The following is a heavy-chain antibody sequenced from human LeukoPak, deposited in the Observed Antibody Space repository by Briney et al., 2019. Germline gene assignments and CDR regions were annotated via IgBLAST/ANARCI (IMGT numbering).Heavy chain of an antibody. CDR2: IYHSGST. V-gene: IGHV4-30-2*01. CDR1: GGSISSGGYS. CDR3: ARGSPETDY. Sequence: SETLSLTCTVSGGSISSGGYSWSWIRQPPGKGLEWIGYIYHSGSTYYNPSLKSRVTISVDRSKNQFSLKLSSVTAADTAVYYCARGSPETDYWGQGTLVTVSS. J-gene: IGHJ4*02.